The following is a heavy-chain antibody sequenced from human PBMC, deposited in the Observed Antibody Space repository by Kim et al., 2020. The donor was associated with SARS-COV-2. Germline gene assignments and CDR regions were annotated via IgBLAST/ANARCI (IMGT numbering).Heavy chain of an antibody. D-gene: IGHD1-26*01. V-gene: IGHV3-23*01. CDR3: VKGFSGNYFYFDS. Sequence: AGSVKDRFIISSDISTNTVYLQMNSLGAEDTAIYYCVKGFSGNYFYFDSWGQGTLVTVSS. J-gene: IGHJ4*02.